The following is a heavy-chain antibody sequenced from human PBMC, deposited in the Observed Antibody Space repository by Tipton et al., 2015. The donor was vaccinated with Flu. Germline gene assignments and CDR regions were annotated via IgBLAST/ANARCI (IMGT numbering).Heavy chain of an antibody. CDR3: ARDSVTMVRGVYHYSAMDV. V-gene: IGHV4-61*02. CDR2: IYTSGTT. D-gene: IGHD3-10*01. Sequence: GLVKPSQTLSLTCAVSGGSISDGSYYFNWVRQPAGKGLEWIGRIYTSGTTNYSPALSSRVTISRDTSKNHFSLQLTSVTAADTALYYCARDSVTMVRGVYHYSAMDVWGQGTTVTVSS. CDR1: GGSISDGSYY. J-gene: IGHJ6*02.